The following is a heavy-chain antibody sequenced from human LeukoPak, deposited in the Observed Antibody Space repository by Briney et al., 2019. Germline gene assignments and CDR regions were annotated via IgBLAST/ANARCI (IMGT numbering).Heavy chain of an antibody. Sequence: GGSLRLSCAASGFTFSSYSMNWVRQAPGKGLEWVSSISSSSSYIYYADSVKGRFTISRDNAKNSLHLQMNSLRAEDTAVYYCARDSCSSTSCYTFDYWGQGTLVTVSS. V-gene: IGHV3-21*01. CDR2: ISSSSSYI. CDR1: GFTFSSYS. CDR3: ARDSCSSTSCYTFDY. D-gene: IGHD2-2*02. J-gene: IGHJ4*02.